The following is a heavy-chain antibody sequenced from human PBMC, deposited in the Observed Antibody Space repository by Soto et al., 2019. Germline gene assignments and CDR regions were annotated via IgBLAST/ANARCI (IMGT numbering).Heavy chain of an antibody. V-gene: IGHV1-3*01. CDR2: INAGNGNT. Sequence: ASVKVSCKASGYTFTSYAMHWVRQAPGQRLEWMGWINAGNGNTKYSQKFQGRVTITRDTSASTAYMELSSLRSEDTAVYYCARLATIFGVVTPPNYHYYYMAVWGKGTTVTVSS. CDR1: GYTFTSYA. CDR3: ARLATIFGVVTPPNYHYYYMAV. D-gene: IGHD3-3*01. J-gene: IGHJ6*03.